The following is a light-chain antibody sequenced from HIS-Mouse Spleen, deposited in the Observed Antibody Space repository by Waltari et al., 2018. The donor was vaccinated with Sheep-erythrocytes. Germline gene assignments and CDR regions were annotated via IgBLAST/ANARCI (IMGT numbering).Light chain of an antibody. CDR2: DVS. CDR3: CSYAGSYTLV. V-gene: IGLV2-11*01. J-gene: IGLJ2*01. CDR1: SSDVGGYNY. Sequence: QSALTHPRSVSGSPGQSVTISCTGTSSDVGGYNYVSWYQQHPDKAPKLMIYDVSKRPSGVPDRFSGSKSGNTASLTISGLQAEDEADYYCCSYAGSYTLVFGGGTKLTVL.